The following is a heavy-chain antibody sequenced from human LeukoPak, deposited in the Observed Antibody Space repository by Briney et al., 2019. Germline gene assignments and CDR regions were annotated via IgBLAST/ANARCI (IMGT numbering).Heavy chain of an antibody. CDR2: INPNSGGT. CDR3: ARVREQQLVPSYSYYYGMDV. D-gene: IGHD6-13*01. J-gene: IGHJ6*02. Sequence: ASVKVSCKASGYTFTGYYMHWVRQAPGQGLEWMGWINPNSGGTNYAQKFQGRVTMTRDTSISTAYMELSRLRSDDTAVYYCARVREQQLVPSYSYYYGMDVWGQGTTVTVSS. CDR1: GYTFTGYY. V-gene: IGHV1-2*02.